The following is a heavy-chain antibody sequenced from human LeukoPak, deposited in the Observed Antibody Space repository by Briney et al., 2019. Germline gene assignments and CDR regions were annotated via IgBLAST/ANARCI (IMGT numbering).Heavy chain of an antibody. CDR3: ARAIITMVRGVAIYYFDY. CDR1: GYSISSGYY. J-gene: IGHJ4*02. CDR2: IYTSGST. D-gene: IGHD3-10*01. Sequence: PSETLSLTCTVSGYSISSGYYWSWIRQPAGKGLEWIGRIYTSGSTNYNPSLKSRVTISVDTSKNQFSLKLSSVTAADTAVYYCARAIITMVRGVAIYYFDYWGQGTLVTVSS. V-gene: IGHV4-61*02.